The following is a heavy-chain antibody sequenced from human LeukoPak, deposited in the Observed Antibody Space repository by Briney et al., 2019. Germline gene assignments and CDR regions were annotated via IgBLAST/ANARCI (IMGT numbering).Heavy chain of an antibody. V-gene: IGHV3-23*01. Sequence: GGSLRLSCTASGFTFSSYAMTWVRQAPGKGLECVSVISGIGTTTYYADSVKGRFTISRDNSKNTLYLQMNSLRAEDTAVYYCAKGRGYSYGPVYYFDYWGQGTLVTVSS. CDR3: AKGRGYSYGPVYYFDY. CDR1: GFTFSSYA. CDR2: ISGIGTTT. D-gene: IGHD5-18*01. J-gene: IGHJ4*02.